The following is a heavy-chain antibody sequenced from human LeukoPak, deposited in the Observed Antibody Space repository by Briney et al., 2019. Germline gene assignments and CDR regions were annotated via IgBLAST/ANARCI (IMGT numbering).Heavy chain of an antibody. CDR1: GFTFSSYA. J-gene: IGHJ6*02. V-gene: IGHV3-30-3*01. CDR3: ARDLRVVVPAAKYYYYYGMDV. Sequence: GGSLRLSCAASGFTFSSYAMHWVRQAPGKGLEWVAVISYDGSNKYYADSVKGRFTISRDNSKNTLYLQMNSLRAEDTAVYYCARDLRVVVPAAKYYYYYGMDVWGQGTTVTVSS. CDR2: ISYDGSNK. D-gene: IGHD2-2*01.